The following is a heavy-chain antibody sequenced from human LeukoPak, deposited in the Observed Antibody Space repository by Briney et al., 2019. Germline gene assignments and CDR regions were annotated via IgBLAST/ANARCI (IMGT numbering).Heavy chain of an antibody. CDR2: MNPNSGNT. J-gene: IGHJ4*02. CDR1: GYTFTSYD. CDR3: ATSLIVGTTYFDY. V-gene: IGHV1-8*03. D-gene: IGHD1-26*01. Sequence: ASVKVSCKASGYTFTSYDINWVRQATGQGLEWMGWMNPNSGNTGYAQKFQGRVTITRNTSISTAYMELSSLRSEDTALYYCATSLIVGTTYFDYWGQGTLVTVSS.